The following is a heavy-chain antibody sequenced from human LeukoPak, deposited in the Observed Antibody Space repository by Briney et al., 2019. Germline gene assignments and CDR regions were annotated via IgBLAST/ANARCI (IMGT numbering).Heavy chain of an antibody. V-gene: IGHV3-20*04. D-gene: IGHD3-10*01. CDR2: INWNGGST. Sequence: SGGSLRLSCAASGFTFDDYGMSWVRQAPGKGLEWVSGINWNGGSTGYADSVKGRFTISRDNAKNSLYLQMNSLRAEDTPLYYCARSLWFGETVGVYWGQGTLVTVSS. CDR3: ARSLWFGETVGVY. J-gene: IGHJ4*02. CDR1: GFTFDDYG.